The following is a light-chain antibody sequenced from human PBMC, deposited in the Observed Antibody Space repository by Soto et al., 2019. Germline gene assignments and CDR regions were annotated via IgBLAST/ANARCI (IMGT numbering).Light chain of an antibody. Sequence: QSALTQPASVSGSPGQSITISCTGTSSDVGGYNFVSWYQQHPDKAPKLMIYDVTNRPSGVFNLFSGSKSGNTASLTIFGLQAEDVADYYCSSYTSISTYVFGTGTKLTVL. J-gene: IGLJ1*01. CDR1: SSDVGGYNF. CDR3: SSYTSISTYV. V-gene: IGLV2-14*01. CDR2: DVT.